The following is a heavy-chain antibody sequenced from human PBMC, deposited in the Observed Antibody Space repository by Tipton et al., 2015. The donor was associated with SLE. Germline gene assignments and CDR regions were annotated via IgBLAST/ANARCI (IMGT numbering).Heavy chain of an antibody. Sequence: GLVKPSETLSLTCTVSGGSISSSTYYWNWIRQPPGKGLEWIGYIYYSGSTYYNPSLKSRVTISVDTSKNQFSLKLTAVTAADTAVYYCARTLDALDIWGQGTMVTVSS. CDR1: GGSISSSTYY. CDR2: IYYSGST. V-gene: IGHV4-61*05. CDR3: ARTLDALDI. J-gene: IGHJ3*02.